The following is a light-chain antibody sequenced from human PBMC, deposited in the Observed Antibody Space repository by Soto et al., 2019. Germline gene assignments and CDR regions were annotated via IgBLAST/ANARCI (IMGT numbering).Light chain of an antibody. CDR1: SSNIGSNT. CDR2: SNN. V-gene: IGLV1-44*01. J-gene: IGLJ1*01. CDR3: SAYAGGNNFV. Sequence: QSVLTQPPSASGTPGQRVTISCSGSSSNIGSNTVNWYQQLPGTAPKLLIYSNNQRPSGVPDRFSGSKSGTSASLAISGLQSEDEADYYCSAYAGGNNFVFGSGTKVTVL.